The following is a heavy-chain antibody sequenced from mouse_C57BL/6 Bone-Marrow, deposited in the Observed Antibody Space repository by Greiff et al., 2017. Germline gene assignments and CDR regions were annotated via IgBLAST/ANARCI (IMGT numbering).Heavy chain of an antibody. V-gene: IGHV5-17*01. CDR3: ARGSGSPFAY. Sequence: EVKLQESGGGLVKPGGSLTLSCAASGFTFSDYGMHWVRQAPEKGLEWVAYISSGSSTIYYADTVKGRFTISRDTAKNTLFLQMTSLRSDDTAMYYCARGSGSPFAYWGQGTLVTVSA. D-gene: IGHD4-1*01. CDR2: ISSGSSTI. CDR1: GFTFSDYG. J-gene: IGHJ3*01.